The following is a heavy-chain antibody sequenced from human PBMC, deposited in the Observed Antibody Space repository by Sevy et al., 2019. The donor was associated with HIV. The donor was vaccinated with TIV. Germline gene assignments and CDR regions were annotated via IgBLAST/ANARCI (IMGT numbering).Heavy chain of an antibody. Sequence: ASVKVSCKASGYTFTSYGISWVRQAPGQGLGWMGWISAYNGNTNYAQKLQGRVTMTTDTSTSTAYMERRSLRSDDTAVYYCARGGNRYNWNADYFDYWGQGTLVTVSS. CDR3: ARGGNRYNWNADYFDY. CDR1: GYTFTSYG. J-gene: IGHJ4*02. D-gene: IGHD1-1*01. CDR2: ISAYNGNT. V-gene: IGHV1-18*01.